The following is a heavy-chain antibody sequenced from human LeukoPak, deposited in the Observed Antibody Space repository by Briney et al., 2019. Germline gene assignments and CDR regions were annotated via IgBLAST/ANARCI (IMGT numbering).Heavy chain of an antibody. Sequence: PGGSLRLSCAASGFTFSTYSMHWVRQAPGKGLEWVASISDDEDSRSYADSVKGRFTISRDSSKITLYLQMNSLKTEDTAVYYCARLDRGSYSTWGQGTLVTVSS. CDR1: GFTFSTYS. D-gene: IGHD1-26*01. CDR3: ARLDRGSYST. J-gene: IGHJ5*02. V-gene: IGHV3-30-3*01. CDR2: ISDDEDSR.